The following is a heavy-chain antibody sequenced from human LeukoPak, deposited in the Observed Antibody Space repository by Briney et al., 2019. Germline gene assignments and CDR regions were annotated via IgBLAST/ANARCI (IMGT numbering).Heavy chain of an antibody. CDR1: GYTFTGHY. V-gene: IGHV1-2*02. J-gene: IGHJ6*03. CDR3: AREGAPVRSYYYYYMDV. D-gene: IGHD1-14*01. Sequence: GASVKVSCKVSGYTFTGHYMHWVRQAPGQGLEWMGWINPNSGGTNYAQKFQGRVTMTRDTSISTTYMELSRLRSDDTAVYYCAREGAPVRSYYYYYMDVWGKGTTVTVSS. CDR2: INPNSGGT.